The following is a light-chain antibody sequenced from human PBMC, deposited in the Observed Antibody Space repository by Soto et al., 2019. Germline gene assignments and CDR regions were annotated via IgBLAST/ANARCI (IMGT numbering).Light chain of an antibody. Sequence: QSALTQPASVSGSPGQSITISCTATSSDVGGYNYVSWYQQHPGKAPKLMIYEVSTRPAGVSNRFSGSKSGNTASQTISGFQAEDEADYYCSSYTSSSTRVFGGGTKLTVL. V-gene: IGLV2-14*01. CDR1: SSDVGGYNY. CDR3: SSYTSSSTRV. J-gene: IGLJ3*02. CDR2: EVS.